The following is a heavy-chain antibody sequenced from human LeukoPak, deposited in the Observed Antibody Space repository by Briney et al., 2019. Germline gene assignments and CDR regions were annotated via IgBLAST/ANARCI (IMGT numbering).Heavy chain of an antibody. J-gene: IGHJ6*02. CDR1: GFTVSSNY. V-gene: IGHV3-53*01. Sequence: GGSLRLSCAASGFTVSSNYMSWVRQAPGKGLEWVSVIYSGGSTYYADSVKGRFTISRDNSKNTLYLQMNSLRAEDTAVYCCARVPIAVAGTYYYYGMDVWGQGTTVTVSS. CDR2: IYSGGST. CDR3: ARVPIAVAGTYYYYGMDV. D-gene: IGHD6-19*01.